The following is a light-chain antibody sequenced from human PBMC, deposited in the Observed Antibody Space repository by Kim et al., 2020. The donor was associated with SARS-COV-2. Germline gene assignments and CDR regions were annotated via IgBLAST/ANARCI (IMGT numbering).Light chain of an antibody. J-gene: IGLJ1*01. CDR2: GKN. V-gene: IGLV3-19*01. CDR3: NSRDSSVNHLRV. CDR1: SRRSYY. Sequence: LGQTVRITCQGDSRRSYYASWYQQQPGQAPVLVIYGKNNRPSGIPDRFSGSSSGNTASLTITGAQAEDEADYYCNSRDSSVNHLRVFGTGTKVTVL.